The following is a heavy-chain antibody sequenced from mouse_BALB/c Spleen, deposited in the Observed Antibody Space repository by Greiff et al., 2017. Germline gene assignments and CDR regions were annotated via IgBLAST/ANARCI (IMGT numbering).Heavy chain of an antibody. Sequence: VQLQQPGAELVKPGASVKLSCKASGYTFTSYCMHWVKLRPGQGFEWIGEINPSNGGTNYNEKFKRKATLTVDKSSSTAYMQLSSLTSEDSAVYYCTILYDAMDYWGQGTSVTVSS. CDR3: TILYDAMDY. D-gene: IGHD1-3*01. V-gene: IGHV1S16*01. J-gene: IGHJ4*01. CDR1: GYTFTSYC. CDR2: INPSNGGT.